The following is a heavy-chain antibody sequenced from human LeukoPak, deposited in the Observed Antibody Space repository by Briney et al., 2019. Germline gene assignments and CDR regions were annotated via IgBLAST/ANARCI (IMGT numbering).Heavy chain of an antibody. Sequence: SETLSLTCTVSGGSISSSKYYWGWIRQPPGKGLEWIGEINHSGSTNYNPSLKSRVTISVDTSKNQFSLKLSSVTAADTAVYYCASRRAGIAAAGTGGWGQGTLVTVSS. D-gene: IGHD6-13*01. J-gene: IGHJ4*02. CDR1: GGSISSSKYY. CDR2: INHSGST. CDR3: ASRRAGIAAAGTGG. V-gene: IGHV4-39*07.